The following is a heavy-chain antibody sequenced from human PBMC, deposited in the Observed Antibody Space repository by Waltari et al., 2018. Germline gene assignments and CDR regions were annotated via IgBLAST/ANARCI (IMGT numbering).Heavy chain of an antibody. CDR3: ARHGVGSIAARSAFDI. CDR2: IYYSGST. D-gene: IGHD6-6*01. CDR1: GGSISSSSYY. J-gene: IGHJ3*02. Sequence: QLQLQESGPGLVKPSETLSLTCTVSGGSISSSSYYWGWIRQPPGKGLEWIGSIYYSGSTYYNPALRSRVTISVDTSKNQFSLKLSSVTAADTAVYYCARHGVGSIAARSAFDIWGQGTMVTVSS. V-gene: IGHV4-39*01.